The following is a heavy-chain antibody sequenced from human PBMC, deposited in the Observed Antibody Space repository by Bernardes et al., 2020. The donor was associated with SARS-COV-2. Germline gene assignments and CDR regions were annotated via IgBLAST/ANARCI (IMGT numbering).Heavy chain of an antibody. CDR1: GFSFSDHY. J-gene: IGHJ6*02. CDR2: IRNKGRDYST. D-gene: IGHD3-22*01. CDR3: AREVPKYRDSSGYAHYYYAMDV. V-gene: IGHV3-72*01. Sequence: GGSLRLSCAASGFSFSDHYLDWVRQAPGKGLEWVGRIRNKGRDYSTKYAASVEGRFIISRDDSRKSLYLQINSLKTEDTAVYYCAREVPKYRDSSGYAHYYYAMDVWGQGTTVTVSS.